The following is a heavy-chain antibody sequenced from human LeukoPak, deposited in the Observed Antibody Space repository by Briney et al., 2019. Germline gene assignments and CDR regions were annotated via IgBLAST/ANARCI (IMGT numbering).Heavy chain of an antibody. D-gene: IGHD2-2*01. CDR2: INPSGGST. Sequence: VASAKVSCKASGYTFTSYYMHWVRQAPGQGLEWMGIINPSGGSTSYAQKFQGRVTMTRDTSTSTVYMELSSLRSEDTAVYYCAAETGVEDIVVVPALDVWGQGTTVTVSS. V-gene: IGHV1-46*01. J-gene: IGHJ6*02. CDR1: GYTFTSYY. CDR3: AAETGVEDIVVVPALDV.